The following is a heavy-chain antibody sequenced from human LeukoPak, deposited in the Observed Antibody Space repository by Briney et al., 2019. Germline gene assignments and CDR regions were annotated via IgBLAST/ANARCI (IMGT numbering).Heavy chain of an antibody. J-gene: IGHJ4*02. CDR3: ARWEAYYYDSSEGIFDY. Sequence: SETLSLTCTVSGGSISSYYWSWIRQPAGKGLEWIGRIYTSGSTNYNPSLKSRVTMSVDTSKNQFSLKLSSVTAADTAVYYCARWEAYYYDSSEGIFDYWGQGTLVTVSS. CDR1: GGSISSYY. CDR2: IYTSGST. D-gene: IGHD3-22*01. V-gene: IGHV4-4*07.